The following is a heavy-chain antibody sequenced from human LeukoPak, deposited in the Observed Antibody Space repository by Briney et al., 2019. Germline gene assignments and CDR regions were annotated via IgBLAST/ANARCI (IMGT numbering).Heavy chain of an antibody. CDR2: ISNSGYT. J-gene: IGHJ4*02. CDR3: ARDRTMTGDRGIDY. D-gene: IGHD3-22*01. Sequence: GGSLRLSCAASGFTFSTYSMNWVRQARGKGLEWVSAISNSGYTYYADSLKGRVTISRDNAKISLYLQMNSLRAEDTAVYYCARDRTMTGDRGIDYWGQGTPVTVSS. V-gene: IGHV3-21*01. CDR1: GFTFSTYS.